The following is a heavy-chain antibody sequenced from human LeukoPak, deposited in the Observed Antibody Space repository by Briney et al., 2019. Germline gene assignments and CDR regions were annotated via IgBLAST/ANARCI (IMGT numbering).Heavy chain of an antibody. V-gene: IGHV4-34*01. Sequence: SETLSLTCAVYGGSFSGYYWSWIRQPPGKGLEWIGEINHSGSTNYNPSLKSRVTISVDTSKNQFSLKLSSVTAADTAVYYCARRMFGEFDYWDQGTLVTVSS. CDR2: INHSGST. CDR1: GGSFSGYY. CDR3: ARRMFGEFDY. J-gene: IGHJ4*02. D-gene: IGHD3-10*02.